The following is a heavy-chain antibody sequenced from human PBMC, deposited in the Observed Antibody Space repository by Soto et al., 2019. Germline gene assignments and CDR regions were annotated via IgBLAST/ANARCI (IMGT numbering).Heavy chain of an antibody. V-gene: IGHV3-15*07. CDR1: GVTVTNAW. J-gene: IGHJ4*02. CDR2: IKSKVDGETT. Sequence: EVQVVASGGDLVNPGGSLRLSCAASGVTVTNAWMHWVRQAPGKGLEWVGRIKSKVDGETTDYSAPVKGRFTISRDDSKATFYLQMNSLKTEDTALYYCTILGYWGQGTLVTVSS. D-gene: IGHD7-27*01. CDR3: TILGY.